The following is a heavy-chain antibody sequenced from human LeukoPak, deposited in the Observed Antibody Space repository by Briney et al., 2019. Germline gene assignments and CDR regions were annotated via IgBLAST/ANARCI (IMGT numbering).Heavy chain of an antibody. J-gene: IGHJ4*02. CDR3: ARVILRQQLVLGY. D-gene: IGHD6-13*01. Sequence: GASVKVSCKASGYTFTGYYMHWVRQAPGQGLEWMGWINPNSGGTNYAQKFQGRVTMTRDTSISTAYMELSRLRSDDTAVYYCARVILRQQLVLGYSGQGTLVTVFS. V-gene: IGHV1-2*02. CDR2: INPNSGGT. CDR1: GYTFTGYY.